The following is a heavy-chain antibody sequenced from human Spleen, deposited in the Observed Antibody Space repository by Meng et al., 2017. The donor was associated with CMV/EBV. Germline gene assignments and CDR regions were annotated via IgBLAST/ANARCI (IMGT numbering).Heavy chain of an antibody. CDR1: GSISSSRW. J-gene: IGHJ4*02. Sequence: GSISSSRWWSWVRRPPGKGLEWVGEVSYSGSTNYNPSLKSRVTISVDESKNQFSLKLTSVTAADTAVYYCARGHCTTTRCYTGAFDYWGQGTLVTVSS. CDR3: ARGHCTTTRCYTGAFDY. D-gene: IGHD2-2*02. CDR2: VSYSGST. V-gene: IGHV4-4*02.